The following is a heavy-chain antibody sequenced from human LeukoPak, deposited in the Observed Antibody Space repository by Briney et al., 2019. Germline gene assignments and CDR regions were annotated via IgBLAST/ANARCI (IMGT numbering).Heavy chain of an antibody. CDR3: YSMIVVEIRVINDY. D-gene: IGHD3-22*01. J-gene: IGHJ4*02. Sequence: PGGSLRLSCAVSGFTVSSNYMSWVRQAPGKGLECVSVIYSGGSTYYADSVKGRFTISRDNSKNTLYLQMNSLRAEDTAVYYCYSMIVVEIRVINDYWGQGTLVTVSS. V-gene: IGHV3-66*01. CDR1: GFTVSSNY. CDR2: IYSGGST.